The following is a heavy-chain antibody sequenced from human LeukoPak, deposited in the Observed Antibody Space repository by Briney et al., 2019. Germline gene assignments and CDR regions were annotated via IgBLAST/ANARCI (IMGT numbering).Heavy chain of an antibody. CDR1: GGSISSSNW. Sequence: SETLSLTCAVSGGSISSSNWWSWVRQPPGKGLEWIGEIYHSGSTNYNPSLKSRVTISVDKSKNQFSLKLSSVTAADTAVYYCAVSWNAERTFDPWGQGTLVIVSS. D-gene: IGHD1-1*01. V-gene: IGHV4-4*02. J-gene: IGHJ5*02. CDR2: IYHSGST. CDR3: AVSWNAERTFDP.